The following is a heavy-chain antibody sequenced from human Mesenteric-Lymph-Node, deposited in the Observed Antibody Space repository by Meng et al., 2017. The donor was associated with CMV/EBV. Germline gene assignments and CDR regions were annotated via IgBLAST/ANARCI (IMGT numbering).Heavy chain of an antibody. D-gene: IGHD3-10*01. CDR1: GGSISSGGYY. CDR2: IYYSGST. Sequence: LRLSCTVSGGSISSGGYYWSWIRQHPGKGLEWIGYIYYSGSTYYNPSLKSRVTISVDTSKNQISLKLNSVTAADTAVYYCARDVAGSGSYVLASDAFDIWGQGTLVTVSS. CDR3: ARDVAGSGSYVLASDAFDI. V-gene: IGHV4-31*03. J-gene: IGHJ3*02.